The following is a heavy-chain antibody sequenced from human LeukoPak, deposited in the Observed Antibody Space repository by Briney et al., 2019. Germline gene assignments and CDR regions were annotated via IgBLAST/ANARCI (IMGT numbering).Heavy chain of an antibody. CDR3: ARLPFNSGYEYFDY. V-gene: IGHV4-4*02. CDR1: GDSISSSNW. J-gene: IGHJ4*02. Sequence: SGTLSLTCAVSGDSISSSNWWSWARHPPGKGLEWIGEIYHSGSTNYNPSLKSRVTISVDKSKNQFSLKVTSVTAADTAVYSCARLPFNSGYEYFDYWGQGILVTVSS. CDR2: IYHSGST. D-gene: IGHD5-12*01.